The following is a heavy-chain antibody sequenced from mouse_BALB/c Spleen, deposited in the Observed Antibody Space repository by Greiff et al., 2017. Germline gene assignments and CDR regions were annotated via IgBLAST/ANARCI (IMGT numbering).Heavy chain of an antibody. V-gene: IGHV2-2*02. D-gene: IGHD3-2*02. CDR1: GFSLTSYG. CDR3: ARRGYKGYWFAY. Sequence: QVQLKESGPGLVQPSQSLSITCTVSGFSLTSYGVHWVRQSPGEGLEWLGVIWSGGSTDYNAAFISRLSISKDNSKSQVFFKMNSLQANDTAIYYCARRGYKGYWFAYWGQGTLVTVSA. J-gene: IGHJ3*01. CDR2: IWSGGST.